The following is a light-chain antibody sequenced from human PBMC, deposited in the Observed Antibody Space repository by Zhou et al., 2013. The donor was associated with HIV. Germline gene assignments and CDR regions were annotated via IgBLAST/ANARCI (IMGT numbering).Light chain of an antibody. J-gene: IGKJ1*01. Sequence: SGVPSRFSGSGSGTDFALTISSLQPEDVATYFCTKNMTIAPRTFGQGTKVEIK. V-gene: IGKV1-27*01. CDR3: TKNMTIAPRT.